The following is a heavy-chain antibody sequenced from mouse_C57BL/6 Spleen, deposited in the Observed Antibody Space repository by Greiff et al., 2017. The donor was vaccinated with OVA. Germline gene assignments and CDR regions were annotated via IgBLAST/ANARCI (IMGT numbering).Heavy chain of an antibody. Sequence: EVKLVESGEGLVKPGGSLKLSCAASGFTFSSYAMSWVRQTPEKRLEWVAYISSGGDYIYYADTVKGRFTISRDNARNTLYLQMSSLKSEDTAMYYCTRDPWLPPYAMDYWGQGTSVTVSS. CDR1: GFTFSSYA. D-gene: IGHD2-2*01. CDR3: TRDPWLPPYAMDY. J-gene: IGHJ4*01. CDR2: ISSGGDYI. V-gene: IGHV5-9-1*02.